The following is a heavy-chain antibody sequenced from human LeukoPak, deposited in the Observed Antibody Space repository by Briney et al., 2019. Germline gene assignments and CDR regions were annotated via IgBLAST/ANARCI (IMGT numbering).Heavy chain of an antibody. Sequence: SETLSLTCTVSGGSISSYYWSWIRQPQGKGLEWSGYIYYSGSTNYNPSRKSRVTISVDTSKNQFSLKLSSVTAADTAVYYCARATLYSYGLDYFDYWGQGTLVTVSS. D-gene: IGHD5-18*01. CDR1: GGSISSYY. J-gene: IGHJ4*02. CDR3: ARATLYSYGLDYFDY. V-gene: IGHV4-59*01. CDR2: IYYSGST.